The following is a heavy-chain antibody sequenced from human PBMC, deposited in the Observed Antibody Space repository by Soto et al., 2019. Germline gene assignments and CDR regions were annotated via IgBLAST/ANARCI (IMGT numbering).Heavy chain of an antibody. V-gene: IGHV3-7*01. Sequence: GGSLRLSCAASGFNFSRYWMNWVRQAPGKGLEWVANIDQHGTEEYYVDSMEGRFTISRDNAKNSVFLQMNGLRAEDTAVYYCATGPPEYWGHGALVTGSS. CDR1: GFNFSRYW. CDR2: IDQHGTEE. CDR3: ATGPPEY. J-gene: IGHJ4*01.